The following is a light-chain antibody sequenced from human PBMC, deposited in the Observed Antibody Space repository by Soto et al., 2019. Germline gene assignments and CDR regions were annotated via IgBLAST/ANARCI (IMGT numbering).Light chain of an antibody. CDR2: HAS. V-gene: IGKV3-15*01. CDR3: QQYHNWPIT. J-gene: IGKJ5*01. CDR1: QSVSSY. Sequence: EIVLTQSPATLSLSPGERATLSCRASQSVSSYLAWYQQKPGQAPRLLIYHASTRATGISARFSGSGSGTEFTLTISSLQSEDFAVYYCQQYHNWPITFGQGTRLEIK.